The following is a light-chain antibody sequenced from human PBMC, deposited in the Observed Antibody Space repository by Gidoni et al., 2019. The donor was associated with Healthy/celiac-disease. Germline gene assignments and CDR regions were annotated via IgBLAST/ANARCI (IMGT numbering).Light chain of an antibody. CDR3: QQNSSSGT. Sequence: EIVLTQSPGTLSLSPGERATLSCRASQSVSSSYLAWYQQKPGQAPRLLIYGASSRATGIPDRFSGSGSGTDFTLTISRLEPEDFAVYYCQQNSSSGTFGQGTKLEIK. J-gene: IGKJ2*02. CDR2: GAS. V-gene: IGKV3-20*01. CDR1: QSVSSSY.